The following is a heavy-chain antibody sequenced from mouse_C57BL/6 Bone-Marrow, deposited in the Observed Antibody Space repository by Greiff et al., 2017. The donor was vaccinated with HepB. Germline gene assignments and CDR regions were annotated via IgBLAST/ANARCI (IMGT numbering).Heavy chain of an antibody. Sequence: EVHLVESGGDLVKPGGSLKLSCAASGFTFSSYGMSWVRQTPDKRLEWVATISSGGSYTYYPDSVKGRFTISRDNAKNTLYLQMSSLKSEDTAMYYCARRMGDYEDAMDYWGQGTSVTVSS. J-gene: IGHJ4*01. V-gene: IGHV5-6*01. CDR1: GFTFSSYG. D-gene: IGHD2-4*01. CDR3: ARRMGDYEDAMDY. CDR2: ISSGGSYT.